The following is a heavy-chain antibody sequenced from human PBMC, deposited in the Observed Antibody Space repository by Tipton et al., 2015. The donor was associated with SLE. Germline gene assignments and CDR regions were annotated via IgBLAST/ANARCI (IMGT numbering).Heavy chain of an antibody. D-gene: IGHD5-12*01. CDR1: GFTVSSNY. V-gene: IGHV3-53*05. J-gene: IGHJ3*02. CDR3: AREALDILATSAFDI. CDR2: IYNGGST. Sequence: GSLRLSCAASGFTVSSNYMSWVRQAPGKGLEWVSIIYNGGSTYYADSMKGRFTISRDNSKNTLYLQMNSLRAEDTAVYYCAREALDILATSAFDIWGQGTLVTVSS.